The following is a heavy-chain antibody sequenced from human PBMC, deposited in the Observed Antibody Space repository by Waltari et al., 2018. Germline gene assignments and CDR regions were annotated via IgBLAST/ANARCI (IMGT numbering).Heavy chain of an antibody. J-gene: IGHJ5*02. D-gene: IGHD6-19*01. CDR3: ARFRLVSNNWFDP. V-gene: IGHV1-2*02. CDR2: SNPNSGGH. CDR1: GYTFTGYY. Sequence: QVQLVQSGAEVKKPGASVKVSCKASGYTFTGYYMHWVQQAPGQGLEWMGWSNPNSGGHNKAQKVLCRVPGTRDRSFSTAYMELSRLRSDDTAVYYCARFRLVSNNWFDPWGQGTLVTVSS.